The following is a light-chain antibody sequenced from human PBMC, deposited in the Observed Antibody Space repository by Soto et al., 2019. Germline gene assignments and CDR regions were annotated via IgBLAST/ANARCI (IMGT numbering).Light chain of an antibody. CDR1: QSVRDSH. V-gene: IGKV3-20*01. CDR2: ETS. CDR3: QQYGSSPGT. J-gene: IGKJ1*01. Sequence: IVKAQTQATLSVYQRERATLSCRASQSVRDSHLAWYQQKPGQAPSLLIYETSSRATGIPDRFRGSGSGTEFALTITRVEPEDVAMYFCQQYGSSPGTFGQVGKVDI.